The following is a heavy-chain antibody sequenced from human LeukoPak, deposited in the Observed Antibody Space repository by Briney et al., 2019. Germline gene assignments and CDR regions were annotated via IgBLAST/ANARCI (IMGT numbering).Heavy chain of an antibody. D-gene: IGHD3-10*01. V-gene: IGHV1-2*02. CDR3: ARVFEDYYGSGSYFGYFDY. J-gene: IGHJ4*02. CDR2: INPNSGGT. CDR1: GYTFTGYY. Sequence: ASVKVSCKASGYTFTGYYMHWVRQAPGQGLEWMGWINPNSGGTNYAQKFQGRVTMTRDTSISTAYMELSRLRSDDTAVYYCARVFEDYYGSGSYFGYFDYWGQGTLVTVSS.